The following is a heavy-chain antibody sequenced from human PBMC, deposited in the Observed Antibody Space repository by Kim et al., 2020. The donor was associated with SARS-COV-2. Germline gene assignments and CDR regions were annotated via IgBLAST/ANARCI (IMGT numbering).Heavy chain of an antibody. CDR3: ARDRLRGYGDYHPNYYYGMDV. D-gene: IGHD4-17*01. V-gene: IGHV4-39*07. J-gene: IGHJ6*02. CDR2: IYYSGST. CDR1: GGSISSSSYY. Sequence: SETLSLTCTVSGGSISSSSYYWGWIRQPPGKGLEWIGSIYYSGSTYYNPSLKSRVTISVDTSKNQFSLKLSSVTAADTAVYYCARDRLRGYGDYHPNYYYGMDVWGQGTTVTVSS.